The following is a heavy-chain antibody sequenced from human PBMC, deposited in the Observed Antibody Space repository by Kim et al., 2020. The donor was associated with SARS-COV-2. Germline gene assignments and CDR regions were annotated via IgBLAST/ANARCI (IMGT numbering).Heavy chain of an antibody. V-gene: IGHV2-70*01. CDR3: ARILADSSGSPFDY. Sequence: YSTSLKTRLTISKDTSKNQVLLTMTNMDPVDTATYYCARILADSSGSPFDYWGQGSLVTVSS. J-gene: IGHJ4*02. D-gene: IGHD3-22*01.